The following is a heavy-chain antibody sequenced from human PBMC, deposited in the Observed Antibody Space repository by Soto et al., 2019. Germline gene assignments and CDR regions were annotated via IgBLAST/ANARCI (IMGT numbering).Heavy chain of an antibody. V-gene: IGHV1-18*01. CDR2: ISAYNGNT. J-gene: IGHJ3*02. D-gene: IGHD3-3*01. Sequence: ASVKVSCKASGYTFTSYGISWVRQAPGQGLEWMGWISAYNGNTNYAQKLQGRVTMTTDTSTSTAYMELRSLRSDDTAVYYCASVIRITIFGVVINGAFDIWGQGTMVTVSS. CDR3: ASVIRITIFGVVINGAFDI. CDR1: GYTFTSYG.